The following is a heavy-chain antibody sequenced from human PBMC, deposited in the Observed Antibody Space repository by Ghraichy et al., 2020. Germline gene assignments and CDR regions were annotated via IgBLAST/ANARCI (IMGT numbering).Heavy chain of an antibody. CDR3: ARDRSLGYCSSTSCYYYYMDV. CDR1: GFTFSSYS. CDR2: ISSSISTI. V-gene: IGHV3-48*01. Sequence: LTCAASGFTFSSYSMNWVRQAPGKGLEWVSYISSSISTIYYADSVKGRFTISRDNAKNSLYLQMNSLRAEDTAVYYCARDRSLGYCSSTSCYYYYMDVWGKGTTVTVSS. J-gene: IGHJ6*03. D-gene: IGHD2-2*01.